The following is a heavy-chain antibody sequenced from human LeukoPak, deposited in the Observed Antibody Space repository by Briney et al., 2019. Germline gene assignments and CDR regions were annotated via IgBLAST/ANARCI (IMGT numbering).Heavy chain of an antibody. CDR2: IKQDGTQK. CDR3: ARDCGSDCSQAFDI. D-gene: IGHD2-21*02. CDR1: GFTFSNYW. J-gene: IGHJ3*02. Sequence: VGSLRLSCAASGFTFSNYWMSWVRQAPGKGLEWVADIKQDGTQKYYMDSVEGRFTISRDNAKNSLYLQMNSLRVEDTAVYYCARDCGSDCSQAFDIWGQGTMVTVSS. V-gene: IGHV3-7*05.